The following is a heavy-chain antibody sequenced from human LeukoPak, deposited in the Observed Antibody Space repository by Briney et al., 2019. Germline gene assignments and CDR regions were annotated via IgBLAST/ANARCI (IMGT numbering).Heavy chain of an antibody. CDR2: ISSSSNYI. Sequence: GGSLRLSCTASGFTFSTLIMNWVRQAPGKGLEWVSSISSSSNYIYYADSVKGRFTISRDNAKNSLYLQMNSLRAEDTAVYYCARVLAVAGLNWFDPWGQGTLVTVSS. CDR3: ARVLAVAGLNWFDP. CDR1: GFTFSTLI. D-gene: IGHD6-19*01. V-gene: IGHV3-21*01. J-gene: IGHJ5*02.